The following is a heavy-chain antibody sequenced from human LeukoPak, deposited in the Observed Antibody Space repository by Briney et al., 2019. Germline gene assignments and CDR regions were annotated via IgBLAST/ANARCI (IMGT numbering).Heavy chain of an antibody. CDR3: AREEYKYGLGALDV. V-gene: IGHV3-30-3*01. CDR1: GFRFSAYA. D-gene: IGHD5-18*01. J-gene: IGHJ6*02. Sequence: PGGSLRLSCTASGFRFSAYAMQGVRQAPGKGLEWVAVISIDGNTQYYADSVRGRFSISRDNSKNTLYLEMSSLRGEDTGIFYCAREEYKYGLGALDVWGQGATVTVSS. CDR2: ISIDGNTQ.